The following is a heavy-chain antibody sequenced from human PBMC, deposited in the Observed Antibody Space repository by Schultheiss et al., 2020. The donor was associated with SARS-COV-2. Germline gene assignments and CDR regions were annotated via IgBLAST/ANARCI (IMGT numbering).Heavy chain of an antibody. CDR2: IYHSGST. CDR1: GYSISSGYY. CDR3: AKEAMTTVTIRPYYFDY. Sequence: SETLSLTCAVSGYSISSGYYWGWIRQPPGKGLEWIGSIYHSGSTYYNPSLKSRVTISVDTSKNQFSLKLSSVTAADTAVYYCAKEAMTTVTIRPYYFDYWGQGTLVTVSS. J-gene: IGHJ4*02. D-gene: IGHD4-17*01. V-gene: IGHV4-38-2*02.